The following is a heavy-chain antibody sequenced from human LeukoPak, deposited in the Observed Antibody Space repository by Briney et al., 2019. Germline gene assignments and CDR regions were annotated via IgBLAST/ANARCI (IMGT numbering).Heavy chain of an antibody. CDR3: AKANKYSNYAPFDY. CDR1: GFTFSSYA. D-gene: IGHD4-11*01. J-gene: IGHJ4*02. V-gene: IGHV3-9*03. Sequence: GGSLRLSCAASGFTFSSYAMSWVRQAPGKGLEWVSGISWNSGSIGYADSVKGRFTISRDNAKNSLYLQMNSLRAEDMALYYCAKANKYSNYAPFDYWGQGTLVTVSS. CDR2: ISWNSGSI.